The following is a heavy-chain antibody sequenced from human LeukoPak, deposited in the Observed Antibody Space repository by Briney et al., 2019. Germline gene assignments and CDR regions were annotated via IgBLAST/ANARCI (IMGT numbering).Heavy chain of an antibody. CDR1: GYTFTGYF. V-gene: IGHV1-2*02. D-gene: IGHD3-16*01. J-gene: IGHJ4*02. CDR3: ARVWDLRERPFDY. Sequence: GASVKVSCKPSGYTFTGYFIHGVRQAPGQGLEWMGWINPNSGDTNYAQKFQGRVSMTRDTSTRTAYLEVSSLRSDDTAVYYCARVWDLRERPFDYWGQGTLVTVSS. CDR2: INPNSGDT.